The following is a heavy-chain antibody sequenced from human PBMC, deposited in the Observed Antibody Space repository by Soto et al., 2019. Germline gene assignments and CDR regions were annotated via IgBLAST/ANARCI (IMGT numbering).Heavy chain of an antibody. J-gene: IGHJ6*02. Sequence: SETLSLTCTVSGGSISSGGYYWSWIRQHPGKGLEWIGYIYYSGSTYYNPSLKSRVTISVDTSKSQFSLKLSSVTAADTAVYYCARDRPSYYDFWSGYYIGMDVWGQGTTVTVSS. CDR3: ARDRPSYYDFWSGYYIGMDV. CDR2: IYYSGST. CDR1: GGSISSGGYY. D-gene: IGHD3-3*01. V-gene: IGHV4-31*03.